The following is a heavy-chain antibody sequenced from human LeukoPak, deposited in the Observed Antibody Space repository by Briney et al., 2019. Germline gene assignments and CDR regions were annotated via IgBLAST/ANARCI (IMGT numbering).Heavy chain of an antibody. CDR1: EFTFSYYW. V-gene: IGHV3-7*04. CDR3: ARVTALVAGFDY. J-gene: IGHJ4*02. D-gene: IGHD5-18*01. Sequence: PGGSLRLSCAASEFTFSYYWMTWVRQAPGKGLEWVANIKQDGSEKYYVDSVKGRFTIPRDNAKNSLYLQMNSLRAEDTAVYYCARVTALVAGFDYWGKGTLVTVSS. CDR2: IKQDGSEK.